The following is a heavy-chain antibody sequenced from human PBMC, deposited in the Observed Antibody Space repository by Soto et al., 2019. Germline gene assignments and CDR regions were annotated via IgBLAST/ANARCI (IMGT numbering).Heavy chain of an antibody. J-gene: IGHJ6*02. CDR3: ARVIGYYYHMDV. CDR1: GYTFTTYD. Sequence: QVQLVQSGGEVKKPGASVKVSCKASGYTFTTYDLSWVRQAPGQGLEWMGWISAYNGNTNYAQNLPGRVTMTTDTSTSTAYMELRSLRSDDTAVYYCARVIGYYYHMDVWGQGTTVTVSS. CDR2: ISAYNGNT. V-gene: IGHV1-18*01. D-gene: IGHD3-22*01.